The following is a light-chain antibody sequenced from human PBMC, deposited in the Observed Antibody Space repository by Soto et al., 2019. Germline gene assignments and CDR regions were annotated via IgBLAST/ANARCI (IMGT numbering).Light chain of an antibody. CDR2: GVT. CDR3: YSYAGRNIWV. Sequence: QSALAQPPSASGSPGQSVTISCTGSGSDIGAYKFVSWYQQHPGKAPKLMISGVTERPSGVPDRFSGSKSGNTASLTVSGLQADDEAIYYCYSYAGRNIWVFGGGTKVTVL. CDR1: GSDIGAYKF. V-gene: IGLV2-8*01. J-gene: IGLJ3*02.